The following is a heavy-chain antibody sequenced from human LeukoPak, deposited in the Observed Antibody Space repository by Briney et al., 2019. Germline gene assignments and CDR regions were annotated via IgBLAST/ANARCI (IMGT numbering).Heavy chain of an antibody. CDR2: IYTSGNT. J-gene: IGHJ6*03. V-gene: IGHV4-4*09. CDR1: GGSISSYY. CDR3: ARHSITGAQGYFYYYYMDV. D-gene: IGHD1-20*01. Sequence: SETLSLTCTVSGGSISSYYWSWIRQPPGPGLEWIGYIYTSGNTNYNPSLKSRVSISVDTSKNQFSLKLSSVTAADTAVYYCARHSITGAQGYFYYYYMDVWGKGTTVTVSS.